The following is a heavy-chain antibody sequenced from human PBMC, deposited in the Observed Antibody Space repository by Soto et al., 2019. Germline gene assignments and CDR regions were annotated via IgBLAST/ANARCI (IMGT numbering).Heavy chain of an antibody. V-gene: IGHV3-74*01. CDR1: GFTFSSYW. CDR2: INGDGSST. J-gene: IGHJ4*02. Sequence: EVQLVESGGGLVQPGGSQRFSCAASGFTFSSYWMHWVRQAPGKGLVWVSRINGDGSSTNYADSVKGRFTISRDNDKNTLYLQMNSLGAEDTAVYYCARGARNFYYFDYWGQGALVIVSS. CDR3: ARGARNFYYFDY.